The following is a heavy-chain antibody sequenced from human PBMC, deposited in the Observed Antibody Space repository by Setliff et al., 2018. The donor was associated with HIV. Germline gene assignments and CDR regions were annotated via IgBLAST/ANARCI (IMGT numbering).Heavy chain of an antibody. Sequence: SETLSLTCTVSGGSISSGSYYWSWIRQPAGKGLEWIGRIYTSGSTNYNPSLKSRVTISVDTSKSQFSLKLTSVAAAATSVYYCARDSGGYNYGFAVGSFDYWGQGALVTVSS. D-gene: IGHD5-18*01. V-gene: IGHV4-61*02. CDR2: IYTSGST. J-gene: IGHJ4*02. CDR1: GGSISSGSYY. CDR3: ARDSGGYNYGFAVGSFDY.